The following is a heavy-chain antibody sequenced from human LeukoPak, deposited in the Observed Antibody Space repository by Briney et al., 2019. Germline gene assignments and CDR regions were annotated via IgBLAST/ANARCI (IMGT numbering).Heavy chain of an antibody. CDR1: GGSISSYY. V-gene: IGHV4-4*07. Sequence: SETLSLTCTVSGGSISSYYWSWIRQPAGKGLEWIGRIYTSGSTNYNPSLKSRVTMSVDTSKNRFSLKLSSVTAADTAVYYCAGSTHYYDSSGYYNPFDYWGQGTLVTVSS. D-gene: IGHD3-22*01. CDR2: IYTSGST. J-gene: IGHJ4*02. CDR3: AGSTHYYDSSGYYNPFDY.